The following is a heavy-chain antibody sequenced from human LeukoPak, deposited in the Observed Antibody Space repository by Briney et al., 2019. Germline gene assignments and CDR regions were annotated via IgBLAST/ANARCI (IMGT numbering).Heavy chain of an antibody. D-gene: IGHD1-1*01. CDR2: ISYDGSNK. Sequence: PGGSLRLSCAASGFTFRSYGMHWVRQAPGKGLEWVAVISYDGSNKYYADSVKGRFTISRDNSKNTMYLQMNSLRAEDTAVYYCAKDPREEWNDERLDFWGQGTLVTVSS. CDR3: AKDPREEWNDERLDF. V-gene: IGHV3-30*18. J-gene: IGHJ4*02. CDR1: GFTFRSYG.